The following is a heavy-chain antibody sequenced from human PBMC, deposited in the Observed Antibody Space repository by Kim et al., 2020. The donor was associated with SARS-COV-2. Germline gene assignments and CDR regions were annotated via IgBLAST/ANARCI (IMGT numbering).Heavy chain of an antibody. Sequence: YSQKFQGRVTITRDTSASTAYMELSSLRSEDTAVYYCARTAGAVAPVFQHWGQGTLVTVSS. CDR3: ARTAGAVAPVFQH. V-gene: IGHV1-3*01. D-gene: IGHD6-19*01. J-gene: IGHJ1*01.